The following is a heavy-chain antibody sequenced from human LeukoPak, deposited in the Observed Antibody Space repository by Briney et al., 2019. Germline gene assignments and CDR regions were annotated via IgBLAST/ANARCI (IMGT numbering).Heavy chain of an antibody. J-gene: IGHJ4*01. V-gene: IGHV4-39*01. CDR3: ARGADDYKLGNF. CDR1: GGSFDSSYC. D-gene: IGHD5-24*01. CDR2: IYSRDLT. Sequence: SETLSLNCTVSGGSFDSSYCCTWVRQTPGKGLEWVGTIYSRDLTYYNPSLTSRVTISADTSKNMFSLRLTSVTAADTAVYYCARGADDYKLGNFWGHGILVTVFS.